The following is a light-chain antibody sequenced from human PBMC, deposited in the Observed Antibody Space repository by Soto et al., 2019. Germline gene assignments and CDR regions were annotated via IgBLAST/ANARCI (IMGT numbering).Light chain of an antibody. V-gene: IGKV3-11*01. CDR2: DAS. CDR1: QSVSSY. Sequence: EIVLTQSPATLSLSPGERATLSCRASQSVSSYLAWYQQKPGQAPRLLIYDASNRATGIPARFSGSGSGTDFTLTISSLEPEDFAVYYFKQRSNGPVYTFGQGTKLEIK. J-gene: IGKJ2*01. CDR3: KQRSNGPVYT.